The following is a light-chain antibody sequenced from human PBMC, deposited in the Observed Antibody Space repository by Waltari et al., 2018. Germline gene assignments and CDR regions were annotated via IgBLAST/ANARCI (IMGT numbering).Light chain of an antibody. CDR1: QEISRW. V-gene: IGKV1-12*01. J-gene: IGKJ4*01. Sequence: DIQMTQFPSSVSASVGDRVTITCRASQEISRWLAWYQQKPGKAPKFLIYAASNLQSGVPSRFSGTGSGTDFTLTISSLQPEDFATYYCQQANSFPLTFGGGTKVEIK. CDR2: AAS. CDR3: QQANSFPLT.